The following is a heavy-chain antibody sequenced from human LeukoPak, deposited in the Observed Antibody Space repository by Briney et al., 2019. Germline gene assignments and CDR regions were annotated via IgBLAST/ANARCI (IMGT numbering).Heavy chain of an antibody. CDR3: ARAGSGSYRHFDY. Sequence: SHTPSLICAISGDSVSSNRAVWNWIKQSPSTGLEWLGRTYYRSKLYNDFAASVQSSITINPDTSKNQCSLQPNSVTPEDTAVYYCARAGSGSYRHFDYWGQGILVTVSS. CDR1: GDSVSSNRAV. CDR2: TYYRSKLYN. D-gene: IGHD1-26*01. V-gene: IGHV6-1*03. J-gene: IGHJ4*02.